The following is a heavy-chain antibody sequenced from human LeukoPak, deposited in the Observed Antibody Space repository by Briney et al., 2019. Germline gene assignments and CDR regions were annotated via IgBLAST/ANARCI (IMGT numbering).Heavy chain of an antibody. V-gene: IGHV3-23*01. CDR2: ISGSGDST. CDR1: GFTFSSYD. CDR3: AKNPFYCSGGNCYSPINFDY. J-gene: IGHJ4*02. Sequence: GGSLRLSCAASGFTFSSYDMSWVRQAPGKGLEWVSSISGSGDSTYYADSVKGRFTMSRDNSKNTVFLQMNSLRAEDTAVYYCAKNPFYCSGGNCYSPINFDYWGQGTLVTVSS. D-gene: IGHD2-15*01.